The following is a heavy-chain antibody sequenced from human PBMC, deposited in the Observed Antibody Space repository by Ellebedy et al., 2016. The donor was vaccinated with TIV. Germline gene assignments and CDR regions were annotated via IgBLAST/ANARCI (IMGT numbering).Heavy chain of an antibody. CDR2: MNPYSGDT. V-gene: IGHV1-8*01. Sequence: AASVKVSCKTSGYIFTNYEIHWVRQATGQELEWMGWMNPYSGDTDSGQRFRDRIIMTTNTSIGTAFMELSSLRSEDTATYYCARGGTTGEKNWFAPWGQGTLVTVSS. CDR3: ARGGTTGEKNWFAP. J-gene: IGHJ5*02. D-gene: IGHD1-1*01. CDR1: GYIFTNYE.